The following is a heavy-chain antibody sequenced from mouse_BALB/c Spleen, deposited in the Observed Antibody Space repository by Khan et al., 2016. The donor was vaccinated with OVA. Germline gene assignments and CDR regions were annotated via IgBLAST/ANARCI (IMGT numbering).Heavy chain of an antibody. D-gene: IGHD2-3*01. J-gene: IGHJ4*01. V-gene: IGHV2-6*02. CDR1: GFSLTSYG. Sequence: QMQLEESGPGLVAPSQSLSITCTVSGFSLTSYGVHWVRQPPGKGLEWLVVIWSDGSTNYNSVLKSRLSISKDNSKSQVFLKMNSLQTDDTAIYYCARWFDGYSSLYAMDYCGQGTSVTVSS. CDR3: ARWFDGYSSLYAMDY. CDR2: IWSDGST.